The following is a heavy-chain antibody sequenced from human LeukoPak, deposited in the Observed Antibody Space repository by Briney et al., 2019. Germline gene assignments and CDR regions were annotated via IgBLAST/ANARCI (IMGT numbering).Heavy chain of an antibody. D-gene: IGHD1-26*01. CDR1: GFTFSSYA. Sequence: GGSLRLSCAASGFTFSSYAMSWVRQAPGKGLEWVSAISGSGGSTYYADSVKGRFTISRDNSKNALYLQMNSLRADDTAVYYCAKGGGGSSRDYWGQGTLVTVSS. CDR2: ISGSGGST. CDR3: AKGGGGSSRDY. V-gene: IGHV3-23*01. J-gene: IGHJ4*02.